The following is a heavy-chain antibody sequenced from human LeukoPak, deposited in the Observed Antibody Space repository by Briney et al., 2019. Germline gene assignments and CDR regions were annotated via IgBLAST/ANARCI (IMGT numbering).Heavy chain of an antibody. V-gene: IGHV4-34*01. Sequence: SETLSLTCAVYGGSFSGYYWSWIRQPPGKGREWMGELNHSGSTNYNPSLKSRVTISVDTSKNQFSLKLSSVTAADTAVYYCASVYMDRGHLDYWGQGTLVTVSS. CDR1: GGSFSGYY. D-gene: IGHD3-10*01. CDR2: LNHSGST. J-gene: IGHJ4*02. CDR3: ASVYMDRGHLDY.